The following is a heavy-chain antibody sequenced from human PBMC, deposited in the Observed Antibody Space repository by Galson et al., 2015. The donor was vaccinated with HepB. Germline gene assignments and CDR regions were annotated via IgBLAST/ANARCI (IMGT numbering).Heavy chain of an antibody. Sequence: SETLSLTCTVSGGSISSSSYYWGWIRQPPGKGLEWIGSIYYSGSTYYNPSLKSRVTISVDTSKNQFSLKLSSVTAADTAVYYCATWGDYYDSSGYGENFDYWGQGTLVTVSS. D-gene: IGHD3-22*01. J-gene: IGHJ4*02. CDR1: GGSISSSSYY. V-gene: IGHV4-39*01. CDR3: ATWGDYYDSSGYGENFDY. CDR2: IYYSGST.